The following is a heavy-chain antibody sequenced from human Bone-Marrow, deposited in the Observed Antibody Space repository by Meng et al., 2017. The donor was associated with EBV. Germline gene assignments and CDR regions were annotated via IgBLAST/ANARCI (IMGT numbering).Heavy chain of an antibody. D-gene: IGHD5-12*01. CDR2: IIPIFGTA. V-gene: IGHV1-69*01. CDR3: ARGWGRGYSGPLDY. Sequence: QGEPVQSGAEVKKPGSLVKVSCKASGGTFSSYAISWVRQAPGQGLEWMGGIIPIFGTANYAQKFQGRVTITADESTSTAYMELSSLRSEDTAVYYCARGWGRGYSGPLDYWGQGTLVTVSS. CDR1: GGTFSSYA. J-gene: IGHJ4*02.